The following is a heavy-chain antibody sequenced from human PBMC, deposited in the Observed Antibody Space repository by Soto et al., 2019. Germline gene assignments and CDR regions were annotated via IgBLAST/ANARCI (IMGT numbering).Heavy chain of an antibody. CDR3: ARTYCSGGSCYSYYYYGMDV. D-gene: IGHD2-15*01. J-gene: IGHJ6*02. CDR1: GGTFSSYA. CDR2: IIPIFGTA. V-gene: IGHV1-69*13. Sequence: ASVKVSCKASGGTFSSYAISWVRQAPGQGLEWMGGIIPIFGTANYAQKFQGRVTITADESTSTAYMELSSLRSEDTAVYYCARTYCSGGSCYSYYYYGMDVRGQGTTVTVS.